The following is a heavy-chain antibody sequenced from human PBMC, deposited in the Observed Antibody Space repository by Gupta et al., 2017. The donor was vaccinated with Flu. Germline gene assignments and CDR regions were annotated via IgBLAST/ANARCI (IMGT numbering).Heavy chain of an antibody. CDR3: TRGGIAAADGMDV. Sequence: APGKGLEWVGFIRSKAYGGTTEYAASVKGRFTISRDDSKSIAYLQMNSLKTEDTAVYYCTRGGIAAADGMDVWGQGTTVTVSS. V-gene: IGHV3-49*02. J-gene: IGHJ6*02. D-gene: IGHD6-13*01. CDR2: IRSKAYGGTT.